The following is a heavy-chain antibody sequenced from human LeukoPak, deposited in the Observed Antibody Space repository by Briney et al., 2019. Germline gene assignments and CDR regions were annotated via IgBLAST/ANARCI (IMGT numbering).Heavy chain of an antibody. D-gene: IGHD1-26*01. J-gene: IGHJ5*02. CDR2: ISGSGGTT. V-gene: IGHV3-23*01. CDR1: GFTFNNYA. Sequence: GASLGLSCAASGFTFNNYAMNWVRQAPGKGLKGVSRISGSGGTTYYADSVKGRFTISRDDSKNTLYLQMNSLRVEDTAVYYCAKAGSVLGATDWFDPWGQGTLVTVSS. CDR3: AKAGSVLGATDWFDP.